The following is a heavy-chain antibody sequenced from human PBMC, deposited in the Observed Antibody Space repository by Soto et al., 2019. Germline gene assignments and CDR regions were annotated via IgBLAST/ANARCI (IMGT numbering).Heavy chain of an antibody. Sequence: GGSLRLSCAASGFTFSSYGMHWVRQAPGKGLEWVAVISYDGSNKYYADSVKGRFTISRDNSKNTLYLQMNSLRAEDTAVYYCAKGVGILTGYYRGMDVWGQGTTVTVS. CDR1: GFTFSSYG. CDR3: AKGVGILTGYYRGMDV. J-gene: IGHJ6*02. V-gene: IGHV3-30*18. CDR2: ISYDGSNK. D-gene: IGHD3-9*01.